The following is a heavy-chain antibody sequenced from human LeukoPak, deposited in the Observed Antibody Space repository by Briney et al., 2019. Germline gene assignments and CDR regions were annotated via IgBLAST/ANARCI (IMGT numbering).Heavy chain of an antibody. V-gene: IGHV1-69*04. D-gene: IGHD2-15*01. CDR2: IIPILGIA. CDR3: ARLYCSGGSCYSVGANYYGMDV. J-gene: IGHJ6*02. Sequence: SVKVSCKASGGTFSSYAISWVRQAPGQGLEWMGRIIPILGIANYAQKFQGRGTITADKSTSTAYMELSSLRSEDTAVYYCARLYCSGGSCYSVGANYYGMDVWGQGTTVTVSS. CDR1: GGTFSSYA.